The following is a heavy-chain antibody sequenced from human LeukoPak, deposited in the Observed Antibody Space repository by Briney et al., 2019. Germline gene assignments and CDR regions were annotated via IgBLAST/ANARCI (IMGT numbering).Heavy chain of an antibody. CDR1: GGSISSYY. V-gene: IGHV4-59*08. J-gene: IGHJ4*02. CDR2: ISYSGST. Sequence: PSETLSLTCTVSGGSISSYYWSWIRQSPGKGLEWIGYISYSGSTSYNPSLKSRVTISVDTSKNRFSLRLRSVAAADTAVYYCARTVGATSTSFDYWGQGTLVTVSS. D-gene: IGHD1-26*01. CDR3: ARTVGATSTSFDY.